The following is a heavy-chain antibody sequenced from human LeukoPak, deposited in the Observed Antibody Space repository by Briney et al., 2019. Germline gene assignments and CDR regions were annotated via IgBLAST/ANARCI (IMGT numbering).Heavy chain of an antibody. CDR3: AKDRDWGTAFDI. V-gene: IGHV3-30*18. CDR2: ISYDGKHK. J-gene: IGHJ3*02. D-gene: IGHD7-27*01. Sequence: GGSLRLSCAAYVFTFSSSAIQSVRQPPGRGLEWVPVISYDGKHKNYADSVKDQFTIYIDNSRNTLYLKLNSMKDDAAALYYCAKDRDWGTAFDIWGQGTMVTVSS. CDR1: VFTFSSSA.